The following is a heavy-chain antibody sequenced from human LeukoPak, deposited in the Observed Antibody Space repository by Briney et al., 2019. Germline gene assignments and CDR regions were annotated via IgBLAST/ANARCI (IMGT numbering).Heavy chain of an antibody. V-gene: IGHV4-4*02. J-gene: IGHJ4*02. CDR1: GGSISSSNW. CDR2: IYHSGST. CDR3: AVKSLMITFRGVIVD. D-gene: IGHD3-16*02. Sequence: PSETLSLTCAVSGGSISSSNWWSWVRQPPGKGLEWIGEIYHSGSTNYNPSLKSRVTISVDKSKNQFSLKLSSVTAADTAVYYCAVKSLMITFRGVIVDWGQGTLVTVSS.